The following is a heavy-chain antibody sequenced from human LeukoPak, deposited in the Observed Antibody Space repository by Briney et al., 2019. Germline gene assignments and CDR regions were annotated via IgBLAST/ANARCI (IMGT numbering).Heavy chain of an antibody. D-gene: IGHD1-14*01. CDR3: ARVRTGVGFDY. CDR1: GGSISSGY. Sequence: PSETLSLTCTVSGGSISSGYWSWIRQPPGKGLEWIGYIYYSGSTNYNPSLKSRVTISVDTSKNQFSLKLSSVTAADTAVYYCARVRTGVGFDYWGQGTLVTVSS. V-gene: IGHV4-59*08. J-gene: IGHJ4*02. CDR2: IYYSGST.